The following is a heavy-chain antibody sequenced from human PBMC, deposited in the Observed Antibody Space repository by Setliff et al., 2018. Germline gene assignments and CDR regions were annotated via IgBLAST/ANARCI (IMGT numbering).Heavy chain of an antibody. CDR1: GGSFSNYY. D-gene: IGHD3-3*01. V-gene: IGHV4-34*01. CDR2: INHSGST. CDR3: RFWSGYYKNDY. J-gene: IGHJ4*02. Sequence: SETLSLTCTVYGGSFSNYYWSWIRQPPGKGLEWIGEINHSGSTNYNPSLTGRVTISVDTSKNQFSLKLSSVTAADTAVCYCRFWSGYYKNDYWGQGTLVTVSS.